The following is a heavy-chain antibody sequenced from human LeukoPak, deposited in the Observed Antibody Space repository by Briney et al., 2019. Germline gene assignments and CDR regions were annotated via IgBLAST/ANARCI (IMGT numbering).Heavy chain of an antibody. CDR3: AREGYYGSGSPPSLYFDY. D-gene: IGHD3-10*01. CDR2: ISRSSTYT. J-gene: IGHJ4*02. Sequence: GGSLRLSCAASEFTFTTYSMNWVRQTPGKGLEWVSSISRSSTYTYYADSVKGRFTISRDNSRSTLYLQMNSLRPEDTAIYYCAREGYYGSGSPPSLYFDYWGQGTLVTVSS. V-gene: IGHV3-21*01. CDR1: EFTFTTYS.